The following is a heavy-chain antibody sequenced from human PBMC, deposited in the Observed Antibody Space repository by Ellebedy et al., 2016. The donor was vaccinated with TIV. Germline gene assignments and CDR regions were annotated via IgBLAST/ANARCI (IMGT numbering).Heavy chain of an antibody. V-gene: IGHV1-24*01. CDR3: TTDYRRNYYYYGMDV. Sequence: AASVKVSCKVSGYTLTELSMHWVRQAPGKGLEWMGGFDPEDGETIYAQKFQGRVTMTEDTSTDTAYMELSSLRSEDTAVYYCTTDYRRNYYYYGMDVWGQGTTVTVSS. D-gene: IGHD1-14*01. CDR2: FDPEDGET. J-gene: IGHJ6*02. CDR1: GYTLTELS.